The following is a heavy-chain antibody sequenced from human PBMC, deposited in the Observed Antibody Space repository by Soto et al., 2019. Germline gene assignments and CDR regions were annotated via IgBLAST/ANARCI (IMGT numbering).Heavy chain of an antibody. Sequence: ASVKVSCKASGGTFSSYAISWVRQAPGQGLEWMGGIIPIFGTANYAQKFQGRVTITADESTCTAYMELSSLRSEDTAVYYCASIDGSGSWAFDIWGQGTMVTVSS. CDR3: ASIDGSGSWAFDI. CDR1: GGTFSSYA. V-gene: IGHV1-69*13. CDR2: IIPIFGTA. J-gene: IGHJ3*02. D-gene: IGHD3-10*01.